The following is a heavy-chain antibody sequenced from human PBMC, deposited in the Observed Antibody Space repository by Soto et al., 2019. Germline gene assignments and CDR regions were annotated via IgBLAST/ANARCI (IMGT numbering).Heavy chain of an antibody. CDR3: ARGPDHSKVGY. D-gene: IGHD4-4*01. J-gene: IGHJ4*02. V-gene: IGHV4-59*02. CDR1: DGAVTGYC. Sequence: SETLSLTCSVSDGAVTGYCWSWIRQPPGKGLEWIGCIDYNGRAHYNPSLTSRVTMSLDTSNNHFSLKLSSVTTTDTAVYYCARGPDHSKVGYWGQGTLVTVSS. CDR2: IDYNGRA.